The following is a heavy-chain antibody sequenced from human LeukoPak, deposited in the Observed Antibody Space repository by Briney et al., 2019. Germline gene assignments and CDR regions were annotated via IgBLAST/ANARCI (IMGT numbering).Heavy chain of an antibody. CDR1: GFTFSSYG. J-gene: IGHJ4*02. CDR3: ARDLASYSGSYYFDY. Sequence: QPGVSLRLSCAASGFTFSSYGMHWVRQAPGKGLEWVAVISYDGSNKYYADSVKGRFTISRDNSKNTLYLQMNSLRREDTAVYYCARDLASYSGSYYFDYWGQGTLVTVSS. D-gene: IGHD1-26*01. V-gene: IGHV3-30*03. CDR2: ISYDGSNK.